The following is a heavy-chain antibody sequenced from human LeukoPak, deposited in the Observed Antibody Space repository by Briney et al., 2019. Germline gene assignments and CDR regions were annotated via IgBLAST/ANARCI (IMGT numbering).Heavy chain of an antibody. Sequence: GASVTVSCKASGGTFSSYAISWVRQAPGQGLEWMGGIIPIFGTANYAQKFQGRVTITADESTSTAYMELSSLRSEDTAVYYCAREDDSSGYYSDYWGQGTLVTVSS. V-gene: IGHV1-69*01. D-gene: IGHD3-22*01. CDR1: GGTFSSYA. J-gene: IGHJ4*02. CDR3: AREDDSSGYYSDY. CDR2: IIPIFGTA.